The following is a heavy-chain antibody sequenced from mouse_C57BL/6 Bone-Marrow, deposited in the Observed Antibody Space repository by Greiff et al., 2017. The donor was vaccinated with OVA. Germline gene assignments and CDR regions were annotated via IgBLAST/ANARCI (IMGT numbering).Heavy chain of an antibody. CDR1: GFTFSSYA. CDR2: ISDGGSYT. D-gene: IGHD2-4*01. J-gene: IGHJ2*01. V-gene: IGHV5-4*01. Sequence: EVQGVESGGGLVKPGGSLKLSCAASGFTFSSYAMSWVRQTPEKRLEWVATISDGGSYTYYPDNVKGRFTISRDNAKNNLYLQMSHLKSEDTAMYYCARGDYDGVYFDYWGQGTTLTVSS. CDR3: ARGDYDGVYFDY.